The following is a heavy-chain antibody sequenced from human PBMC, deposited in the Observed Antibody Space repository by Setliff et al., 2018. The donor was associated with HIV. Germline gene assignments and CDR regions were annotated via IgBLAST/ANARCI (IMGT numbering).Heavy chain of an antibody. CDR1: GFTFSSYG. D-gene: IGHD2-15*01. Sequence: GGSLKLSCAASGFTFSSYGMHWVRQAPGKGLEWVTFIRHDGINEDYRDSVKGRFSVSRDNSKNTVFLQMNSLRVEDTALYYCARGVPGICSGGTCYLEYWGQGALVTVSS. J-gene: IGHJ4*02. CDR3: ARGVPGICSGGTCYLEY. V-gene: IGHV3-30*02. CDR2: IRHDGINE.